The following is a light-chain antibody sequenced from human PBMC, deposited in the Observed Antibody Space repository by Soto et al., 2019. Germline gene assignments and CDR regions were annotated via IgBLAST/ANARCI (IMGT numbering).Light chain of an antibody. CDR3: QQLNSYLSFT. CDR1: QGISSY. V-gene: IGKV1-9*01. J-gene: IGKJ3*01. Sequence: DIKLTQSPSFLSASVGDRVTITCRASQGISSYLAWYQQKPGKAPKLLIYAASTLQSGVPSRFSGSGSGTEFTLTISSLQPEDFATYYCQQLNSYLSFTFGPGTKVDIK. CDR2: AAS.